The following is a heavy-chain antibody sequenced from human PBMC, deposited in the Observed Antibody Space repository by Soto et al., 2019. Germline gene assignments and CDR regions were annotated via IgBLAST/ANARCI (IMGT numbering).Heavy chain of an antibody. V-gene: IGHV3-23*01. D-gene: IGHD3-3*01. CDR2: ISGSGGST. CDR1: GVTFSIYA. CDR3: AKDRMLRVLVRAGSYGMAG. Sequence: PVWSVRLSCAASGVTFSIYAVAWVRQAPGKGLEWVSTISGSGGSTYYADSVKGRFTISRDNSKNTLYLQMNSLRAEDTAVYYCAKDRMLRVLVRAGSYGMAGWGQRTTVPV. J-gene: IGHJ6*02.